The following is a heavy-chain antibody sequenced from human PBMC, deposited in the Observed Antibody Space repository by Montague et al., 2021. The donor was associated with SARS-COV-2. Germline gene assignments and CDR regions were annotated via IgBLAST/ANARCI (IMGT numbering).Heavy chain of an antibody. CDR3: ARDQYCTKGVCYSRGFDY. J-gene: IGHJ4*02. Sequence: LILSFSASGFSFSDSYMSWIRQAPGKGLEWVSYISGSSSYTNYADSVKGRFTISRDNAKNSLYLQMNSLRAEDTAVYYCARDQYCTKGVCYSRGFDYWGQGTLVTVSS. V-gene: IGHV3-11*05. CDR2: ISGSSSYT. D-gene: IGHD2-8*01. CDR1: GFSFSDSY.